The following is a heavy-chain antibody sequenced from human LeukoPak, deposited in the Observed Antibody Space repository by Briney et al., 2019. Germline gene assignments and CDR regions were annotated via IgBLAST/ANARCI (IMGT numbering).Heavy chain of an antibody. CDR2: IYTSGST. V-gene: IGHV4-4*07. CDR3: ARDSVVVGIGYYFDY. D-gene: IGHD2-15*01. J-gene: IGHJ4*02. CDR1: GGSISSYY. Sequence: ETLSLTCTVSGGSISSYYWSWIRQPAGKGLEWTGRIYTSGSTNYNPSLKSRVTMSVDTSKNQFSLKLGSVTAADTAVYYCARDSVVVGIGYYFDYWGQGTLVTVSS.